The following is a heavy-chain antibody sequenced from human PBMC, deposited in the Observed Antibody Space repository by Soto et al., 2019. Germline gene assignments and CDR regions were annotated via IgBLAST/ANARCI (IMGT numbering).Heavy chain of an antibody. CDR2: IYQSGGI. CDR3: ARADHGFDY. Sequence: QLQLQESGSGLVKPSQTLSLTCAVSGASISRGGYSWNWIRQPPGKGLEWIGYIYQSGGIYYNPSLMSRATISTYRSKNQFSLNLNSVTAADTAVYFCARADHGFDYWGQGTLVTGSS. J-gene: IGHJ4*02. V-gene: IGHV4-30-2*01. CDR1: GASISRGGYS.